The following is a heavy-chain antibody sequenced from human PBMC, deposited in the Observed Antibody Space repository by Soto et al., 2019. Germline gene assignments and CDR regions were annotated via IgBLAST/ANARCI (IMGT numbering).Heavy chain of an antibody. Sequence: SETLSLTCAVYGGSFSTYYWSWIRQPPGKGLEWIGDINRSGSTNYNPSLKSRVTISVDTSKNQFSLKLSSVTAADTAVYYCARAWDGVPDFWGQGTLVTVSS. CDR3: ARAWDGVPDF. V-gene: IGHV4-34*01. J-gene: IGHJ4*02. CDR2: INRSGST. D-gene: IGHD4-17*01. CDR1: GGSFSTYY.